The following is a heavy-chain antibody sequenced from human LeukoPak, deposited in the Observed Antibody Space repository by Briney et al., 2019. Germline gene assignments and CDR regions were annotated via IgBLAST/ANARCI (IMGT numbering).Heavy chain of an antibody. V-gene: IGHV3-7*01. CDR3: ARKGRKGGYMDV. D-gene: IGHD3-16*01. CDR2: IKQDGREK. CDR1: GFTFSSYW. J-gene: IGHJ6*03. Sequence: PGGSLRLTCAASGFTFSSYWMSWVRQAPGKGLEGVANIKQDGREKYYVDSVKGGFTISRDNAKNSLYLQMNSLRAEDTAVYYCARKGRKGGYMDVWGKGTTVTVSS.